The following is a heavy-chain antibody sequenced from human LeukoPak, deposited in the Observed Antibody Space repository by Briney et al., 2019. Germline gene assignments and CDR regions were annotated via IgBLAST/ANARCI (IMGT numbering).Heavy chain of an antibody. V-gene: IGHV3-21*01. CDR1: GFTLSGYT. J-gene: IGHJ6*04. CDR2: ISSSSSYI. D-gene: IGHD3-10*01. Sequence: GGPLRFSGAASGFTLSGYTMNWFRQAPGRGLEWVSSISSSSSYIYYADSVKGRFTISRDNAKNSLYLQMNSLRAEDTAVYYCGGSGNYGMDVWGKGTAVTVSS. CDR3: GGSGNYGMDV.